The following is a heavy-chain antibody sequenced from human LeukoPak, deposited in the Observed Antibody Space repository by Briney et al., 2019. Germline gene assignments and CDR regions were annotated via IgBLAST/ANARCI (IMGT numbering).Heavy chain of an antibody. CDR3: ARAHKVMITFGGVIAGPDY. CDR2: INPNSGGT. J-gene: IGHJ4*02. V-gene: IGHV1-2*02. Sequence: GASVKVSCKASGYTFTGYYVHWVRQAPGQGLEWMGWINPNSGGTNYAQKFQGRVTMTRDTSISTAYMELSRLRSDDTAVYYCARAHKVMITFGGVIAGPDYWGQGTLVTVSS. CDR1: GYTFTGYY. D-gene: IGHD3-16*02.